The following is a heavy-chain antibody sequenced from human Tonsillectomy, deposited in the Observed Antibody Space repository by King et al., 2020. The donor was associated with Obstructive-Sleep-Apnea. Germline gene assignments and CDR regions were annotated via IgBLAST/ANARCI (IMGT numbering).Heavy chain of an antibody. CDR3: AHSPRQLAYYFDS. Sequence: TLKESGPTLVKPTQTLTLTCTFSGFSLSTSGGGVGWFRQPPGKALEWLALIFLDDDMHYSPSLKIRPTITKDTPKNQVVLKVTNMDPVDTATYFCAHSPRQLAYYFDSWGQGTLVTVSS. J-gene: IGHJ4*02. D-gene: IGHD1-1*01. CDR2: IFLDDDM. CDR1: GFSLSTSGGG. V-gene: IGHV2-5*02.